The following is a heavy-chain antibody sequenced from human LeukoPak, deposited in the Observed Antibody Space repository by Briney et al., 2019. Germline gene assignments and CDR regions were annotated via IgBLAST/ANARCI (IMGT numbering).Heavy chain of an antibody. J-gene: IGHJ4*02. Sequence: WGSLRLSCAASGFTFSSDSMNWVRQAPGKGLEWVSSIRSSSSYIYYPDSVKGRFTISRDNANNALYLQMNSLRAEDTAVYYCARADLAAATPYFDHWDQGTLVTVSS. CDR2: IRSSSSYI. CDR3: ARADLAAATPYFDH. D-gene: IGHD6-13*01. V-gene: IGHV3-21*01. CDR1: GFTFSSDS.